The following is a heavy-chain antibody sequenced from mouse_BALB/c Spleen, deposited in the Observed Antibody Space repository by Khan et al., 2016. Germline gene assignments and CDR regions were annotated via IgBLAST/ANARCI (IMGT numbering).Heavy chain of an antibody. Sequence: QVQLQQSGAELVRPGVSVKISCKGSGYTFTDYAMHWVKQSHAQSLEWIGVISTYYGDTSCNQKFEGKATMTVDKSSSTAYLELARLTSEDSAIYDCGREGLNYVYAMDYWGQGTSVTVSA. V-gene: IGHV1S137*01. D-gene: IGHD2-1*01. J-gene: IGHJ4*01. CDR1: GYTFTDYA. CDR3: GREGLNYVYAMDY. CDR2: ISTYYGDT.